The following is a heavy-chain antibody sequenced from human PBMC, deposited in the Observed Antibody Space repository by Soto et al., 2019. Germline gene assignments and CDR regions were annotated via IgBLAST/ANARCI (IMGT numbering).Heavy chain of an antibody. V-gene: IGHV4-4*07. J-gene: IGHJ4*02. CDR3: ARALSSAAGLYFDF. CDR2: IHTTDGT. CDR1: GGSISSYY. Sequence: SETLSLTCTVSGGSISSYYWSWIRQPAGKGMEWIGRIHTTDGTNYNPSLKSRVTMPTDTSNNQFSLKLSSLTAADTAVYYCARALSSAAGLYFDFWGQGTLVTVSS. D-gene: IGHD6-13*01.